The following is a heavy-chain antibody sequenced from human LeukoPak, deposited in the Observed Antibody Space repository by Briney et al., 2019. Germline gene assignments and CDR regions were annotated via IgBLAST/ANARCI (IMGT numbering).Heavy chain of an antibody. CDR3: ARDPWGGDIVVVPAAIHDP. V-gene: IGHV1-2*06. Sequence: ASVKVSCKASGYTFTDYYIHWVRQAPGQGLEWMGRINPNSGGTNYAQKFQGRITMTRDTSISTAYMELSRLRSDDTAVFYCARDPWGGDIVVVPAAIHDPWGQGTLVTVSS. J-gene: IGHJ5*02. CDR1: GYTFTDYY. CDR2: INPNSGGT. D-gene: IGHD2-2*01.